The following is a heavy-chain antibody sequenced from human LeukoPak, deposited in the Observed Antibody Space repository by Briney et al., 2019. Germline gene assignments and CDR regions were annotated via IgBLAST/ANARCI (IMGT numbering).Heavy chain of an antibody. V-gene: IGHV3-49*03. D-gene: IGHD6-19*01. CDR2: ISGGTT. CDR1: GFTFGDYL. CDR3: SRGSGWLSVY. J-gene: IGHJ4*02. Sequence: GGSLRLSCTATGFTFGDYLMSWFRQAPGKGLEWIGFISGGTTEYAASVKGRFTISRDDSTSIAYLQMNSLTTEDTAVYYCSRGSGWLSVYWGQGTLVTVSS.